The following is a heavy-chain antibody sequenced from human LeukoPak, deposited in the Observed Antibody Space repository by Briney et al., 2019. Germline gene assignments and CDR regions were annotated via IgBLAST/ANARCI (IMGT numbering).Heavy chain of an antibody. Sequence: KPGGSLRLSCAASGFTFSSYSMNWVRQAPGKGLEWVSSISSSSSYIYYADSVKGRFTISRDNAKNSLYLQMNSLRAEDTAVYYCARDRVTMVRGVIYYWGQGTLVTVSS. CDR1: GFTFSSYS. CDR2: ISSSSSYI. D-gene: IGHD3-10*01. CDR3: ARDRVTMVRGVIYY. J-gene: IGHJ4*02. V-gene: IGHV3-21*01.